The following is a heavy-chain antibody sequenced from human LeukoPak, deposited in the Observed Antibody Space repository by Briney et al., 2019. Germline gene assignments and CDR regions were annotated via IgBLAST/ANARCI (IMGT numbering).Heavy chain of an antibody. V-gene: IGHV3-73*01. CDR3: TRPSYDSSVSGVVY. J-gene: IGHJ4*02. D-gene: IGHD3-22*01. CDR2: IRSKANSYAT. CDR1: GFTFSGSA. Sequence: GGSLRLSCATSGFTFSGSAIHWVRQASGKGLEWVGRIRSKANSYATTDVASVRGRFTISRDDSKNTAYLEMSSLKTEDTAVYYCTRPSYDSSVSGVVYWGQGTLVTVSS.